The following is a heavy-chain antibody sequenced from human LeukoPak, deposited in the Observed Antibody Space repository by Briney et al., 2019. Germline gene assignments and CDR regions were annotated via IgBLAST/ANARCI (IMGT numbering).Heavy chain of an antibody. CDR2: ISHSGST. CDR1: GGSLSGNGYH. CDR3: ARGGYYFDY. Sequence: SETLSLTCSVSGGSLSGNGYHWNWLRQTADSGLEWIGEISHSGSTNYNPSLKSRVIISIDTSKNQFSLKLSSVTAADMAVYYCARGGYYFDYWGQGTLVTVSS. J-gene: IGHJ4*02. V-gene: IGHV4-34*01.